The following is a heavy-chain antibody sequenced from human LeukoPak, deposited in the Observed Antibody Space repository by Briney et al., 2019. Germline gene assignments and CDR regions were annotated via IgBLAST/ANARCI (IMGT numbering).Heavy chain of an antibody. V-gene: IGHV4-34*01. D-gene: IGHD1-26*01. CDR2: INHSGST. Sequence: PSETLSLTCAVYGGSFSGYYWSWIRQPPGKGLEWIGEINHSGSTNYNPSLKSRVTISVDTSKNQFSLKLSSVTAADTAVYYCARRTGGPVPFDYWGQGTLVTVSS. CDR1: GGSFSGYY. J-gene: IGHJ4*02. CDR3: ARRTGGPVPFDY.